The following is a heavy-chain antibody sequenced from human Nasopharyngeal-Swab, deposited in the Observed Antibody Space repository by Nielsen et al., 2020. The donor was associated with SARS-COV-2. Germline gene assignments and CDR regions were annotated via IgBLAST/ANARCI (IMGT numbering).Heavy chain of an antibody. CDR2: INHSGST. CDR3: AGFHCSSTSCYLSDYYYVMDV. D-gene: IGHD2-2*01. Sequence: GSLRLSCTVSGGSISGYYWSWIRKPPGKGLEWIGEINHSGSTNYNPSLKSRVTISVDTSKNQFSLKLSSVTAADTGVYYCAGFHCSSTSCYLSDYYYVMDVWGQGTTVTVSS. J-gene: IGHJ6*02. CDR1: GGSISGYY. V-gene: IGHV4-34*01.